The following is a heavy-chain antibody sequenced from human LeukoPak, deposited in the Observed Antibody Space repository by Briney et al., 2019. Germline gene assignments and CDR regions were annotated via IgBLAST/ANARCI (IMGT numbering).Heavy chain of an antibody. D-gene: IGHD6-19*01. CDR2: IYTSGST. CDR1: GGSISSGSYY. Sequence: PSETLSLTCTVSGGSISSGSYYWSWIRQPAGKGLEWIGRIYTSGSTNYNPSLKSRVTISVDTSKNQFSLKLSSVTAADTAVYYCARDRYSSGYSPFDYWAREPWSPSPQ. CDR3: ARDRYSSGYSPFDY. V-gene: IGHV4-61*02. J-gene: IGHJ4*02.